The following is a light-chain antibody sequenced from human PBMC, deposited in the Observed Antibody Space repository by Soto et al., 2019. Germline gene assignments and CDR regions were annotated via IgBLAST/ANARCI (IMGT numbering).Light chain of an antibody. CDR1: SSDVGGYNY. J-gene: IGLJ3*02. CDR3: SAYAGSNNLV. CDR2: EVS. Sequence: QSVLTQPPSASGSPGQSVTISCTGTSSDVGGYNYVSWYQQHPGKAPKHMIYEVSKRPSGVPDRFSGSKSSNTASRTFSGIQAEDEADSYCSAYAGSNNLVFGGGTKLTVL. V-gene: IGLV2-8*01.